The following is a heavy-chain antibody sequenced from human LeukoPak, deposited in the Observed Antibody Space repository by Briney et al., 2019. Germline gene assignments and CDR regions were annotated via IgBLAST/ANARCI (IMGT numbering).Heavy chain of an antibody. CDR3: ARSPRAYYYNSSGYPPDYFDY. CDR1: GYSISSGYY. J-gene: IGHJ4*02. D-gene: IGHD3-22*01. CDR2: IYHSGST. V-gene: IGHV4-38-2*02. Sequence: SETLSLTCTVSGYSISSGYYWGWIRQSPGKGLEWIGSIYHSGSTYYNPSLKSRVTISVDTSKNQFSLKLSSVPAADTAVYYCARSPRAYYYNSSGYPPDYFDYWGQGTLVTVSS.